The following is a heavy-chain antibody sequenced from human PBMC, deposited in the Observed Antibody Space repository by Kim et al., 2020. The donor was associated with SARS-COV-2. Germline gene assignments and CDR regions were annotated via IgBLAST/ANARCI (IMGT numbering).Heavy chain of an antibody. CDR3: ARDLGDGWYFDL. J-gene: IGHJ2*01. V-gene: IGHV1-46*01. Sequence: SAAQKFQGRVTMTRDTSTSTVYMELSSLRSEDTAVYYCARDLGDGWYFDLWGRGTLVTVSS. D-gene: IGHD3-3*01.